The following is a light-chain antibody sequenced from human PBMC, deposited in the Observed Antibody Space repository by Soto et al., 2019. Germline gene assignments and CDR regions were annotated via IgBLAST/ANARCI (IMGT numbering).Light chain of an antibody. V-gene: IGKV4-1*01. CDR2: WAS. J-gene: IGKJ4*01. Sequence: DGVLTRSPDSVSVSLSERATINYKSSQSVLYTSNNKNYLSWYQQKPGQPPKLLIYWASTRESGVPDRFSGSGSGTDFTLTIICLHAEDVAVYHCQHDYYTAPTVGGGTKVDI. CDR3: QHDYYTAPT. CDR1: QSVLYTSNNKNY.